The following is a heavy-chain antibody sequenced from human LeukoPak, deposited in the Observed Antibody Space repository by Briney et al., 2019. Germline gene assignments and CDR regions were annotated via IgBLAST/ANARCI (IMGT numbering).Heavy chain of an antibody. J-gene: IGHJ4*02. CDR2: MSPISGNT. CDR3: ARESGDILVVPYY. D-gene: IGHD2-2*01. CDR1: GYTFTSCD. V-gene: IGHV1-8*01. Sequence: ASVKVSCKASGYTFTSCDINWVRQATGQGLEWMGWMSPISGNTGFAQKFQGRLTMTRNTAINTAYMELSGLRSEDTAVYYCARESGDILVVPYYWGQGTLVTVSS.